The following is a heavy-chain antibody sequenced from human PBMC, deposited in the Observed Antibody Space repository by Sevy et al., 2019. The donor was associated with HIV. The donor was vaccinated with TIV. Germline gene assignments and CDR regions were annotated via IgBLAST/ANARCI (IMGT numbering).Heavy chain of an antibody. Sequence: ASVKVSCKASGYIFTTYGISWVRQAPGQGLEWMGWIGAYNGNTNYAQNLQDRLTMTTDTSTSPAYMDLRSLTSDDTAVYYCARATHPFIPMAQFDYWGQGTLVTVSS. CDR3: ARATHPFIPMAQFDY. J-gene: IGHJ4*02. CDR2: IGAYNGNT. D-gene: IGHD3-16*01. CDR1: GYIFTTYG. V-gene: IGHV1-18*01.